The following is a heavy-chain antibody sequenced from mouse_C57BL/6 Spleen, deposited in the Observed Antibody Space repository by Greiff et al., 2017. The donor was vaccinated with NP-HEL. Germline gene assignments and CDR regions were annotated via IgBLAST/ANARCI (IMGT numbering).Heavy chain of an antibody. Sequence: VQLQQPGAELVKPGASVKLSCKASGYTFTSYWMHWVKQRPGQGLEWIGMIHPNSGSTNYNEKFKSKATLTVDKSSSTAYMQLSSLTSEDSAVYYCASYYGSYWYFDVWGTGTTVTVSS. J-gene: IGHJ1*03. CDR3: ASYYGSYWYFDV. V-gene: IGHV1-64*01. D-gene: IGHD1-1*01. CDR2: IHPNSGST. CDR1: GYTFTSYW.